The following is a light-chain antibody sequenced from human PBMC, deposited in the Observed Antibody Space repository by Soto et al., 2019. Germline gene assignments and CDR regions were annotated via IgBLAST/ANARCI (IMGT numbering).Light chain of an antibody. V-gene: IGKV3-11*01. CDR1: QSVSRY. CDR3: QQRSYWLT. Sequence: EIVLTQSPATLSLSPGETATLSCRASQSVSRYLAWYQQKPGQAPRLLIYDASNRATGIPARFSASGSGTDFTLTINSLEPEDFAIYYCQQRSYWLTFGGGTKVEIK. J-gene: IGKJ4*01. CDR2: DAS.